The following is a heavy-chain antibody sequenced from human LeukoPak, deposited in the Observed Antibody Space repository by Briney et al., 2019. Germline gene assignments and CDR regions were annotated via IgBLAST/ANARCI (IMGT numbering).Heavy chain of an antibody. J-gene: IGHJ4*02. D-gene: IGHD3-3*01. CDR3: ARQLRS. V-gene: IGHV3-53*01. CDR2: IYSGGST. CDR1: GFTFDDYA. Sequence: GRSLRLSCAASGFTFDDYAMHWVRQAPGKGLEWVSVIYSGGSTYYADSVKGRFTISRDNSKNTLYLQMNSLRAEDTAVYYCARQLRSWGQGTLVTVSS.